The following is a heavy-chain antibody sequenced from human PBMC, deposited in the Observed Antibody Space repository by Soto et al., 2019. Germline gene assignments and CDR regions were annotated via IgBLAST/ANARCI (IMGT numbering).Heavy chain of an antibody. V-gene: IGHV4-30-4*01. CDR1: GGSISSGEYF. Sequence: SETLSLTCTVSGGSISSGEYFWSWIRQPPGKGLEWIGYIYHTGGTYYNPSLKSRITISVDTSKNQISLKLTSLTAADTAVYYCARGVQSWGQGTPVTVSS. J-gene: IGHJ5*02. D-gene: IGHD6-6*01. CDR3: ARGVQS. CDR2: IYHTGGT.